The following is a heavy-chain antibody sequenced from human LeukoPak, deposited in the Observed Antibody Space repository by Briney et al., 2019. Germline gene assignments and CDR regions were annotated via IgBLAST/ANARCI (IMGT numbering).Heavy chain of an antibody. CDR1: GDTFTSYD. V-gene: IGHV1-8*01. CDR2: MNPNSGNT. CDR3: AKGLTMVRGVIGF. J-gene: IGHJ4*02. Sequence: ASVKVSCKASGDTFTSYDVNWVRQATGQGREGRGWMNPNSGNTGYAQKFQGRVTMTRNTSISPAYMEVSRLSSEDTGVYYCAKGLTMVRGVIGFWGQGTLVTVSS. D-gene: IGHD3-10*01.